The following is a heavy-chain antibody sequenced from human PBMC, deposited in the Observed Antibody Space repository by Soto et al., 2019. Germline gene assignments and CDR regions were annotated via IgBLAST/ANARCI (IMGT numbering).Heavy chain of an antibody. CDR1: GFTFSSYA. Sequence: QVQLVESGGGVVQPGRSLRLSCAASGFTFSSYAMHWVRQAPGKGLEWVAVISYDGSNKYYADSVKGRFTISRDNSKNTLYLQMNSLRAEDTDVYYCARFCISTSCYASFDYWGQGTLVTVSS. D-gene: IGHD2-2*01. CDR2: ISYDGSNK. V-gene: IGHV3-30-3*01. CDR3: ARFCISTSCYASFDY. J-gene: IGHJ4*02.